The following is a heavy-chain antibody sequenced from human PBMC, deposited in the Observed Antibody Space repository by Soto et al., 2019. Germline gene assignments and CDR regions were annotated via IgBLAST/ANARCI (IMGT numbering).Heavy chain of an antibody. D-gene: IGHD6-19*01. J-gene: IGHJ4*02. V-gene: IGHV3-73*01. CDR3: TRLITVAGLDY. CDR1: GLTFSGCA. CDR2: IRSKANNYAT. Sequence: GGSLRLSCAASGLTFSGCAMHWARQASGKGLEWVGHIRSKANNYATAYAASVKGRFIISRDDSKNTAYLQMNSLKTEDTAVYFCTRLITVAGLDYWGQGTLVTVSS.